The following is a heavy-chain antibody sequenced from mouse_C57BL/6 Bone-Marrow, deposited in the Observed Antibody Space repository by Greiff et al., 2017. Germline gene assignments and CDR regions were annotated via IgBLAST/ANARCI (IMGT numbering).Heavy chain of an antibody. J-gene: IGHJ4*01. CDR1: GYTFTSYW. V-gene: IGHV1-7*01. Sequence: QVQLQQSGAELAKPGASVKLSCKASGYTFTSYWMHWVKQRPGQGLEWIGYINPSSGYTKYNQKFKDKATLTAAKSSSTAYMQLSSLTYEDSAVYYCARWGDYEAMDYWGQGTSVTVSS. CDR3: ARWGDYEAMDY. CDR2: INPSSGYT.